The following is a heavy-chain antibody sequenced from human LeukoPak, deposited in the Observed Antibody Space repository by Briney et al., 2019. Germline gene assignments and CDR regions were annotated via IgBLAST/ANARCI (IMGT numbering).Heavy chain of an antibody. V-gene: IGHV4-59*01. CDR2: TYNNAST. J-gene: IGHJ4*02. CDR3: AREGRDGYNEY. D-gene: IGHD5-24*01. CDR1: GGSISRYY. Sequence: SETLSLTCSVSGGSISRYYWSWVRQPPGKGLEWIGYTYNNASTSYSPSLKSRLFMSVDTSTNKVSLKLRSVTEADTAIYYCAREGRDGYNEYWGQGTLVIVSS.